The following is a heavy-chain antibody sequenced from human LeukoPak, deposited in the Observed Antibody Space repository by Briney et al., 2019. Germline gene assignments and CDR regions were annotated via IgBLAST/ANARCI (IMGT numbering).Heavy chain of an antibody. D-gene: IGHD3-10*02. Sequence: GGSLSLSCAAAGFTFSSYEMNWVRQATGKGLEWVSYISSSGSTIYYADSVKGRFTISRDNAKNSLYLQMNSLRAEDTAVYYCAELGITMIGGVWGKGTTVTISS. V-gene: IGHV3-48*03. J-gene: IGHJ6*04. CDR2: ISSSGSTI. CDR1: GFTFSSYE. CDR3: AELGITMIGGV.